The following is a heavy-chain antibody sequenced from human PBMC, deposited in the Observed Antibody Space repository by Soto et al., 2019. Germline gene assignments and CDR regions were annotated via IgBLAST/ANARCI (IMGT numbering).Heavy chain of an antibody. CDR1: GGSFSGYY. CDR3: ARDPGVKTGTTGWEGGYYYYYYMDV. D-gene: IGHD1-1*01. V-gene: IGHV4-34*01. Sequence: SETLSLTCAVYGGSFSGYYWSWIRQPPGKGLEWIGEINHSGSTNYNPSPKSRVTISVDTSKNQFSLKLSSVTAADTAVYYWARDPGVKTGTTGWEGGYYYYYYMDVWGKWTTVTVSS. CDR2: INHSGST. J-gene: IGHJ6*03.